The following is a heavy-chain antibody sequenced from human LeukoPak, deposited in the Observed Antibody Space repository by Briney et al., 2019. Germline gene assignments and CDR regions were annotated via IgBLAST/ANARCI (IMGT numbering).Heavy chain of an antibody. CDR1: GITFSSYA. CDR2: ISGSGGST. Sequence: GGSLRLSCAASGITFSSYAMSWVRQAPGKGLEWVSGISGSGGSTHNADSVKGRFTISRDNPKNTLYLQMNSLRAEDTAIYYCAKGGHYDYVWGSYRLDYWGQGTLVTVSS. J-gene: IGHJ4*02. V-gene: IGHV3-23*01. D-gene: IGHD3-16*02. CDR3: AKGGHYDYVWGSYRLDY.